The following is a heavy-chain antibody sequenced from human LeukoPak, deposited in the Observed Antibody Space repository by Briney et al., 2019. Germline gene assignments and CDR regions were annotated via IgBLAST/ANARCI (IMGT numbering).Heavy chain of an antibody. CDR2: MNPNSGNT. Sequence: VASVKVSCKASGYTFTSCDINWVRQATGQGLEWMGWMNPNSGNTGYGQSFQGRITITRDISIGTAYMELSNLTSEDTAIYYCTRGSSGRRDNWGQGTLVIVSP. CDR1: GYTFTSCD. D-gene: IGHD6-19*01. J-gene: IGHJ4*02. CDR3: TRGSSGRRDN. V-gene: IGHV1-8*01.